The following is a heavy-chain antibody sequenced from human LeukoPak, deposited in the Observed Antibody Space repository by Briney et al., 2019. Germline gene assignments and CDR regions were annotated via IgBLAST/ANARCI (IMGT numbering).Heavy chain of an antibody. CDR1: GFPFSTYW. J-gene: IGHJ4*02. Sequence: GGSLTLSCAASGFPFSTYWWQCVRRSPGRGVVWVARIKGDGSSTLFADSLQGRFTISRYNSKNTLYLQTSSLRVEDTAVYYCARASTTVPNLLDHWGRGTLVTVSS. D-gene: IGHD4-17*01. CDR3: ARASTTVPNLLDH. CDR2: IKGDGSST. V-gene: IGHV3-74*01.